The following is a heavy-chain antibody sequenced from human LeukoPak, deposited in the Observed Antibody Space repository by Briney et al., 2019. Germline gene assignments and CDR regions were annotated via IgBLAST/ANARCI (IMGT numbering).Heavy chain of an antibody. CDR1: GFTFSSDW. D-gene: IGHD1-26*01. J-gene: IGHJ4*02. CDR3: ARFGAFGGTYLYYFDY. CDR2: ISSDGSSS. V-gene: IGHV3-74*01. Sequence: GGSLRLSCAASGFTFSSDWMHWVRQAPGRGLVWVSRISSDGSSSGYADSVKGRFTISRDNAKHSLYLQVNSLRAEDSAVYYCARFGAFGGTYLYYFDYWGQGTLVTVSS.